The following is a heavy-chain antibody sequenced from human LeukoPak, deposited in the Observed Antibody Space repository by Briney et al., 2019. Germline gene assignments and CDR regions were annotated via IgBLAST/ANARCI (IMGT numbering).Heavy chain of an antibody. CDR1: GYTFTSYY. D-gene: IGHD6-6*01. CDR2: INPSGGST. Sequence: ASVKVSCKASGYTFTSYYMHWVRQAPGQGLEWMGIINPSGGSTSYTQKFQGRVTMTRDTSTSTVYMELSSLRSEDTAVYYCARQVAARPEYYYYGMDVWGQGTTVTVSS. J-gene: IGHJ6*02. CDR3: ARQVAARPEYYYYGMDV. V-gene: IGHV1-46*01.